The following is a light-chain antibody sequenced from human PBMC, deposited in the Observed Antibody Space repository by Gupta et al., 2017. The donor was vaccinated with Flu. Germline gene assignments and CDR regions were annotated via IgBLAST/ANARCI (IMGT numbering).Light chain of an antibody. CDR1: QSLQYSDGNAY. Sequence: DVALTQFPPSLPVTLGQAASISCKSSQSLQYSDGNAYVNWFHQRPGQAPRRLLYQVSRRDVDVPERLSGSGSGTDFTLSISRGEAEDVGVYYGRQGTHWPATFGQGTRVE. CDR3: RQGTHWPAT. J-gene: IGKJ1*01. V-gene: IGKV2-30*01. CDR2: QVS.